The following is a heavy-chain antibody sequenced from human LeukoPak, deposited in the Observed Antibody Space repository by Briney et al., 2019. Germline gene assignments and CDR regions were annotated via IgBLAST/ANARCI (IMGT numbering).Heavy chain of an antibody. CDR2: IDPSGGGT. D-gene: IGHD3-22*01. J-gene: IGHJ3*02. CDR3: ARDPYYDSSGYDDAFDI. Sequence: ASVKVSCKASGYTFSSNYMHSVRQAPGQGLEWMGVIDPSGGGTRHAQKFQGRVTLTRDMTTSTVYMELSSLRSEDTAVYYWARDPYYDSSGYDDAFDIWGQGTMVTVSS. V-gene: IGHV1-46*01. CDR1: GYTFSSNY.